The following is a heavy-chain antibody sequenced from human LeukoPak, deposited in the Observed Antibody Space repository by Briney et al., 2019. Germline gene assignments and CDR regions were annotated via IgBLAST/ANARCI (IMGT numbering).Heavy chain of an antibody. V-gene: IGHV3-30*02. D-gene: IGHD3-22*01. Sequence: PGGSLRLSCAASGFTFSSYGMHWVRQAPGKGLEWVAFIRYDGSNKYYADSVKGRFTISRDNSKNTLYLQMNSLRPDDTAVYYCAKDQLGFMYYYDSRPETYYYYYMDVWGKGTTVTISS. CDR1: GFTFSSYG. J-gene: IGHJ6*03. CDR2: IRYDGSNK. CDR3: AKDQLGFMYYYDSRPETYYYYYMDV.